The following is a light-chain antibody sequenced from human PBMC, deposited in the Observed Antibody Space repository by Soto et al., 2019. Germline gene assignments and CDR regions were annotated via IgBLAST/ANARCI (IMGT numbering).Light chain of an antibody. V-gene: IGLV2-14*01. Sequence: QSALTQPASVSGSPGQSITISCTGTSSDVGAFNYVSWYQQLPGKAPKLIIYEVSNRPLGVSNRFSGSKSGNTASLTISGLQAEDEADYYCSSYTITNLFVLYGGGTKLTVL. CDR3: SSYTITNLFVL. J-gene: IGLJ2*01. CDR1: SSDVGAFNY. CDR2: EVS.